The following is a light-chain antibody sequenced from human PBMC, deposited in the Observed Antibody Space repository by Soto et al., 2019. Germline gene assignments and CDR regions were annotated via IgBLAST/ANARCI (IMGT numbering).Light chain of an antibody. CDR3: WRLSTWPESLT. J-gene: IGKJ4*01. Sequence: TLSLSPGERATLSCRASQSVSSYLAWYQQKPGQAPRLLIYDASNRASGIPARFSGSGSGTDFTLTISSLEPEDFAVYYCWRLSTWPESLTFGGATKVEIK. CDR1: QSVSSY. CDR2: DAS. V-gene: IGKV3-11*01.